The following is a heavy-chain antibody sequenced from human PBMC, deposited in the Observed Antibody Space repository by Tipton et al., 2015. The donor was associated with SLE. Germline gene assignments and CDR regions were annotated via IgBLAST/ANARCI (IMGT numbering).Heavy chain of an antibody. Sequence: SLRLSCAASGFTFSRYWMNWVRQAPGKGLEWVSSITGSGGGHYYPDPVKGRFSISRDNSKRTRYLQMNSLRAEDTAVYYCAKEFTGPTGDHWGQGTLVTVSS. D-gene: IGHD1-7*01. CDR2: ITGSGGGH. CDR3: AKEFTGPTGDH. V-gene: IGHV3-23*01. CDR1: GFTFSRYW. J-gene: IGHJ4*02.